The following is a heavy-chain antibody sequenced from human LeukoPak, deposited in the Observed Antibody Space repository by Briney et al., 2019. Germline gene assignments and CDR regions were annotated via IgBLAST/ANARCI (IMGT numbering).Heavy chain of an antibody. V-gene: IGHV1-8*01. CDR3: ARVGCSGGSCYSSWFDP. CDR1: GYTFTSYD. D-gene: IGHD2-15*01. CDR2: MNPNSGNT. J-gene: IGHJ5*02. Sequence: GASVKVSCKASGYTFTSYDINWVRQATGQGLEWMGWMNPNSGNTGYAQKFQGRVTMTRNTSISTAYMELSSLRSEDTAVYYCARVGCSGGSCYSSWFDPWGQGTLVTVSS.